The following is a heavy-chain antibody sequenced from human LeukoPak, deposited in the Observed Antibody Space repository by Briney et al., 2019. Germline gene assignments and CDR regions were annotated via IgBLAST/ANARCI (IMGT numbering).Heavy chain of an antibody. Sequence: PGRSLRLSCAASGFTFSSYAMRWVRQAPGKGLEWVAVITYDGSNKYYADSVKGRFTISRDNSKNTLYLQMNSLRAEDTAVYYCARVRVGYCSSTSCYEFDYWGQGTLVTVSS. D-gene: IGHD2-2*01. CDR3: ARVRVGYCSSTSCYEFDY. V-gene: IGHV3-30-3*01. J-gene: IGHJ4*02. CDR2: ITYDGSNK. CDR1: GFTFSSYA.